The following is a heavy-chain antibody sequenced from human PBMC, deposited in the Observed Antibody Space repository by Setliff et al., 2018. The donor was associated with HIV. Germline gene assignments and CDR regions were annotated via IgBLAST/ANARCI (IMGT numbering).Heavy chain of an antibody. CDR1: GYTFAGYG. CDR3: ARTLHSSFSSFDY. D-gene: IGHD6-19*01. J-gene: IGHJ4*02. V-gene: IGHV1-2*02. Sequence: GASVKVSCKASGYTFAGYGIHWVRQAPGQGLEWMGWINPNSGGTNYEQKFQGRVTMTRDTSISTAYMELSRLRSDDTALYYCARTLHSSFSSFDYWGQGTLVTVSS. CDR2: INPNSGGT.